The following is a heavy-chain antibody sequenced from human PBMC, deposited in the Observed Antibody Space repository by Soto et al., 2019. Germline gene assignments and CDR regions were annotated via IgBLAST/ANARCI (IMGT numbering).Heavy chain of an antibody. CDR2: INPNNGGI. CDR3: VRGRSVLYLDL. D-gene: IGHD1-20*01. Sequence: ASVKVSCKSSGYTLTDFYIHWVRQVPGQGLEWVGWINPNNGGINYAQKFQGRVTMTRDTSVNKSYMDLKRLNFDDSAIYYCVRGRSVLYLDLWGRGTQVTVSS. V-gene: IGHV1-2*02. J-gene: IGHJ1*01. CDR1: GYTLTDFY.